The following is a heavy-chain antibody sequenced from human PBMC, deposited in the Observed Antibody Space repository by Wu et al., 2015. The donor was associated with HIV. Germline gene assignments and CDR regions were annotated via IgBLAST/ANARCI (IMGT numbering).Heavy chain of an antibody. D-gene: IGHD6-25*01. V-gene: IGHV1-69*01. Sequence: SSVKVSCKASGGTFSSYAISWVRQAPGQGLEWMGGIIPIFGTANYAQKFQGRVTITADESTSTAYMELSSLRSEDTAVYYCARDTDSSGKNDAFDIWGQGTMVTVSS. CDR1: GGTFSSYA. CDR2: IIPIFGTA. CDR3: ARDTDSSGKNDAFDI. J-gene: IGHJ3*02.